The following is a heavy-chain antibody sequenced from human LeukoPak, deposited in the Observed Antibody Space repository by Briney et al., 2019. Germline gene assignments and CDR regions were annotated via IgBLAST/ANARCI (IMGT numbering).Heavy chain of an antibody. CDR1: GFTFSSYG. CDR2: IWYDGSNK. V-gene: IGHV3-33*06. CDR3: AKDQEWELLYYFDY. D-gene: IGHD1-26*01. J-gene: IGHJ4*02. Sequence: GGSLRLSCAASGFTFSSYGMHWVRQAPGKGLERVAVIWYDGSNKYYADSVKGRFTISRDNSKNTLYLQMNSLRAEDTAVYYCAKDQEWELLYYFDYWGQGTPVTVSS.